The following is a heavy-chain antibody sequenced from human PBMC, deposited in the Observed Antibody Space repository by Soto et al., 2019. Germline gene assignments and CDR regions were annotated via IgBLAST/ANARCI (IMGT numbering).Heavy chain of an antibody. Sequence: QVQLVESGGGVVQPGRSLRLSCAASGFTFSSYAMHWVRQAPGKGLEWVAVISYDGSNKYYADSVKDRFTISRDNSKNTPYLQMSSLRAEDTVVYYCASGTYYYGSGSYFRPCDYLRQGTLVAVSS. J-gene: IGHJ4*02. CDR1: GFTFSSYA. CDR2: ISYDGSNK. CDR3: ASGTYYYGSGSYFRPCDY. D-gene: IGHD3-10*01. V-gene: IGHV3-30-3*01.